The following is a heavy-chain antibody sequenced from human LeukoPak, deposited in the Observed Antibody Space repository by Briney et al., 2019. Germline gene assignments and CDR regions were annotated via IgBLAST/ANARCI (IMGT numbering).Heavy chain of an antibody. V-gene: IGHV4-4*09. CDR3: ARHPRPTIHWYFDL. CDR1: GGSINNYY. Sequence: PSETLSLTCTVSGGSINNYYWSWVRQLPGKGLEWIGYTYTSGSTNYSPSLKSRVTISLDTSKNQFSLNLSSVTAADTAIYYCARHPRPTIHWYFDLWGRGTLVTVSS. CDR2: TYTSGST. J-gene: IGHJ2*01. D-gene: IGHD3-3*01.